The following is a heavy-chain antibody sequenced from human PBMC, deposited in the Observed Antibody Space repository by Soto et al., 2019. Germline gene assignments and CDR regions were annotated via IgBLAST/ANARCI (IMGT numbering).Heavy chain of an antibody. CDR1: VFTFSSYC. J-gene: IGHJ4*02. CDR3: ARDRRSSGARFDY. D-gene: IGHD6-19*01. V-gene: IGHV3-7*05. CDR2: IKQDGSEK. Sequence: GGSLRLSCAASVFTFSSYCMSWVRQAPGKGLEWVANIKQDGSEKYYVDSVKGRFTISRDNAKNSLYLQMNSLRAEDTAVYYCARDRRSSGARFDYWGQGTLVTVSS.